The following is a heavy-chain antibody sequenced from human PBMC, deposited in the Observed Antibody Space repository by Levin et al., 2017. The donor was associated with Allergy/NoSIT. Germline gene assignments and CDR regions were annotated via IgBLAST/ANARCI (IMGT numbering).Heavy chain of an antibody. V-gene: IGHV3-30*04. J-gene: IGHJ4*02. CDR2: ISYDGNNK. CDR1: GFTFSNYA. CDR3: ARDMRAWGVVVINGDNDY. D-gene: IGHD3-22*01. Sequence: PGGSLRLSCAASGFTFSNYAMHWVRQAPGKGLEWVAAISYDGNNKYYADSVKGRFTISRDNSKNTLYLQMNRLRAEDTAMYYCARDMRAWGVVVINGDNDYWGQGTLVTVSS.